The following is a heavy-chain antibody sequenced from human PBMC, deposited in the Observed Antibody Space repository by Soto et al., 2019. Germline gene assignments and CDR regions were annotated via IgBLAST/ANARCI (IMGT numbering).Heavy chain of an antibody. D-gene: IGHD6-19*01. CDR2: ISYDGTSK. CDR1: GFTFSTYG. Sequence: QVQLVESGGGVLQPGRSLRISCAASGFTFSTYGLHWVRQAPGKGLVWVAVISYDGTSKYYTDSVQGQFTISRDNSNNTLYLQRNSLRAEDTAVYYCARDRQWLAYFDYWGQGTLVTVSS. CDR3: ARDRQWLAYFDY. J-gene: IGHJ4*02. V-gene: IGHV3-30*03.